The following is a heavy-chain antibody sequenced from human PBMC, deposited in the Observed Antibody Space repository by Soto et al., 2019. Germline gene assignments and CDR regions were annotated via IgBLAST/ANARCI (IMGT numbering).Heavy chain of an antibody. V-gene: IGHV4-59*01. CDR2: IYYSGST. Sequence: PSETLSLTCTVSGGSISSYYWSWIRQPPGKGLEWIGYIYYSGSTNYNPSLKSRVTISVDTSKNQFSLKLSSVTAADTAVYYCARENTPHWFDPWGQGTLVTVSS. J-gene: IGHJ5*02. CDR1: GGSISSYY. CDR3: ARENTPHWFDP.